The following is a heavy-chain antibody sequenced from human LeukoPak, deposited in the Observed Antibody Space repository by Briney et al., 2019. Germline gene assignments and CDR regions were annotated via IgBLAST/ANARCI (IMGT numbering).Heavy chain of an antibody. J-gene: IGHJ4*02. D-gene: IGHD7-27*01. CDR2: TNPGDSDT. V-gene: IGHV5-51*01. Sequence: GESLNISCKGSGYSFSNYWIGWVRQMPGKGLEWMGITNPGDSDTRYSPSFQGQVTISADKSINTAYLQWSSLRASDTAIYYCARQTGDKGIDYWGQGTLVTVSS. CDR1: GYSFSNYW. CDR3: ARQTGDKGIDY.